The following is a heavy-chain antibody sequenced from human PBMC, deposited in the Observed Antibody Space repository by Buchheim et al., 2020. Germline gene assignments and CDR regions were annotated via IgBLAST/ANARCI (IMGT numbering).Heavy chain of an antibody. CDR2: IIPIFGTA. J-gene: IGHJ4*02. D-gene: IGHD5-18*01. Sequence: QVQLVQSGAEVKKPGSSVKVSCKASGGTFSSYAISWVRQAPGQGLEWMGGIIPIFGTANYAQKFQGRVTITADEATSHAYMELSSLRSEDTAVYYCARDLENTGYSYATNFDYWGQGTL. CDR1: GGTFSSYA. V-gene: IGHV1-69*01. CDR3: ARDLENTGYSYATNFDY.